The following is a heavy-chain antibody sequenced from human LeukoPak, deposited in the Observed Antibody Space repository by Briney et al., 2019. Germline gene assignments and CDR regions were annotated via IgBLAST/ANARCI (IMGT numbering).Heavy chain of an antibody. CDR1: GYTFTGYY. J-gene: IGHJ5*02. D-gene: IGHD2-8*01. Sequence: GASVKVSCKASGYTFTGYYMHWVRQAPGQGLEWMGGIIPIFGTANYAQKFQGRVTITADKSTSTAYMELSSLRSEDTAVYYCARVTGAYCTNGVCYPPSARWFDPWGQGTLVTVSS. V-gene: IGHV1-69*06. CDR2: IIPIFGTA. CDR3: ARVTGAYCTNGVCYPPSARWFDP.